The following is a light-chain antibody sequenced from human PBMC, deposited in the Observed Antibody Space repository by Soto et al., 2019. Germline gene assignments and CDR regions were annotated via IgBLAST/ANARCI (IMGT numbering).Light chain of an antibody. CDR3: QQSYSTPPIT. Sequence: EIVLTQSPATLSSSPGERATLSCRASQTVGTRLAWYQHKPGQAPRLLIYYTSNRATGIPARFSGSGSGTDFTLTISSLQPEDFATYYCQQSYSTPPITFGQGTRLEIK. V-gene: IGKV3-11*01. CDR2: YTS. CDR1: QTVGTR. J-gene: IGKJ5*01.